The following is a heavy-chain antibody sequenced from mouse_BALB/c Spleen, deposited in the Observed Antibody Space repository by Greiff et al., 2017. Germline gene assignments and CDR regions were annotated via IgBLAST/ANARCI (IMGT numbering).Heavy chain of an antibody. CDR2: ISYSGST. CDR3: AGGEVRRQGFDY. Sequence: VQLQQSGPGLVKPSQSLSLTCTVTGYSITSDYAWNWIRQFPGNKLEWMGYISYSGSTSYNPSLKSRISITRDTSKNQFFLQLNSVTTEDTATYYCAGGEVRRQGFDYWGQGTTLTVSS. J-gene: IGHJ2*01. CDR1: GYSITSDYA. D-gene: IGHD2-14*01. V-gene: IGHV3-2*02.